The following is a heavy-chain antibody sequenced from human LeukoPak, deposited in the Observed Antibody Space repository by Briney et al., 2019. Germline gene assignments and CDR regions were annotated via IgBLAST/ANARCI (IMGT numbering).Heavy chain of an antibody. V-gene: IGHV3-7*04. J-gene: IGHJ4*02. CDR3: ARLRYAPDV. D-gene: IGHD2-2*01. CDR2: IKQDGSEK. CDR1: GFTFSGYW. Sequence: GGSLRLSCAASGFTFSGYWMSWVRQAPGKGLEWVAHIKQDGSEKYYVDSVKGRFTISRDNAKNSLYLQSNSLRLEDTAVYYCARLRYAPDVWGQGTLVTVSS.